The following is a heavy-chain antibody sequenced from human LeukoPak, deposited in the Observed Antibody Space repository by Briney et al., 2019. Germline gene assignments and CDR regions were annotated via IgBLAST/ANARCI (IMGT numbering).Heavy chain of an antibody. D-gene: IGHD5-12*01. V-gene: IGHV4-59*01. CDR3: ARDGYSGSDAL. CDR2: IYYSGST. J-gene: IGHJ4*02. Sequence: SETLSLTCTVSGGSISSYYWSWIRQPPGKGLEWIGYIYYSGSTNYNPSLKSRVTISVDTSKNQFSLRLSSVTAADTAVYYCARDGYSGSDALWGQGTLVTVSS. CDR1: GGSISSYY.